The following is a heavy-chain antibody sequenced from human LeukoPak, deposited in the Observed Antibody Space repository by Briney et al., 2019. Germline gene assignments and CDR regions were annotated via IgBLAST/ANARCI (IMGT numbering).Heavy chain of an antibody. CDR1: GYTLTGYY. CDR3: ARVGVLLWFGELSSPTDY. Sequence: ASVKVSCKASGYTLTGYYMHWVRQAPGQGLEWMGWISAYNGNTNYAQKLQGRVTMTTDTSTSTAYMELRSLRSDDTAVYYCARVGVLLWFGELSSPTDYWGQGTLVTVSS. D-gene: IGHD3-10*01. J-gene: IGHJ4*02. CDR2: ISAYNGNT. V-gene: IGHV1-18*04.